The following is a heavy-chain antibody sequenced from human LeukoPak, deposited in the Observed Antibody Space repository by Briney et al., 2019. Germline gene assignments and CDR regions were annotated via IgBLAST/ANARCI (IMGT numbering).Heavy chain of an antibody. CDR1: GGSISSYY. Sequence: SETLSLTCTVSGGSISSYYWSWIRQPPGKGLEWIGYIYYSGSTNYNPSLKSRVTISVDTSKNQFSLKLSSVTAADTAVYYCARETTLVGAPAGAFDIWGQGTMVTVSS. CDR3: ARETTLVGAPAGAFDI. V-gene: IGHV4-59*12. J-gene: IGHJ3*02. CDR2: IYYSGST. D-gene: IGHD1-26*01.